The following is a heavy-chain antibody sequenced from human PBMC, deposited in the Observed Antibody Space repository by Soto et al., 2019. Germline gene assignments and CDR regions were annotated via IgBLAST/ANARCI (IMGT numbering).Heavy chain of an antibody. V-gene: IGHV1-8*01. CDR1: GYTFTSYD. Sequence: QVQLVQSGAEVKKPGASVKVSCKASGYTFTSYDINWVRQATGQGLEWMGWMNPNSGNTGYAQKFQGRVTMTRNTSIRTAYMELSSLRSEDTAVYYCARKTYYDFWSGYYRGYYYYYMDVWGKGTTVTVSS. J-gene: IGHJ6*03. D-gene: IGHD3-3*01. CDR3: ARKTYYDFWSGYYRGYYYYYMDV. CDR2: MNPNSGNT.